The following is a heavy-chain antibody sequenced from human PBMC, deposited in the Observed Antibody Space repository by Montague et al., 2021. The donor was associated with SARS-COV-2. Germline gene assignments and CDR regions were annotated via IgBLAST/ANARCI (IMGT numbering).Heavy chain of an antibody. CDR1: GFTFSSYT. V-gene: IGHV3-72*01. J-gene: IGHJ6*02. CDR2: IRIKAYSSTI. Sequence: SLRLSCAASGFTFSSYTMDWVRQAPGKGLEWVALIRIKAYSSTIEYAAYVKVRFTISKANSQNSLYLQMNSLKTDDTSVYYCAREYYFGMDVWGQGTAVTVSS. CDR3: AREYYFGMDV.